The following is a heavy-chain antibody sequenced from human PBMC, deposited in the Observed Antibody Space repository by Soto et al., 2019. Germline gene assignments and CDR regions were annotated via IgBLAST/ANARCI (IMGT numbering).Heavy chain of an antibody. J-gene: IGHJ4*02. D-gene: IGHD3-9*01. CDR3: ARFVLYSLRSYSYYFDY. CDR1: GGSFSGYY. Sequence: LSLTCAVYGGSFSGYYWSCIRQPPGKGLEWIGEINHIGSTNYNPSLKSRVTISVDTSKNQFSLKLSSVTAADTAVYYCARFVLYSLRSYSYYFDYWGQGTLVTVSS. CDR2: INHIGST. V-gene: IGHV4-34*01.